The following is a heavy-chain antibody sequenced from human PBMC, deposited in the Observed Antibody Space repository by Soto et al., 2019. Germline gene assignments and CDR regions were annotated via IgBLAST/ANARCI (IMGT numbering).Heavy chain of an antibody. Sequence: QVQLVQSGAEVKKPGASVKVSCKASGYTVTRHYMHWVRQAPGQGLEWMGMIDPSGGSTTYAQKFQDRVTMTSDMSTRTVYMELRSLRSDDTAIYYCTRGSTVVTLDYFDSWGQGTLVTVSS. V-gene: IGHV1-46*03. J-gene: IGHJ4*02. CDR1: GYTVTRHY. CDR3: TRGSTVVTLDYFDS. D-gene: IGHD2-21*02. CDR2: IDPSGGST.